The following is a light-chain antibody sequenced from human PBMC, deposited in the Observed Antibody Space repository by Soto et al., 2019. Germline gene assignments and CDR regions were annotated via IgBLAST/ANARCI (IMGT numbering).Light chain of an antibody. CDR2: DAS. CDR3: QQYDHFPLT. V-gene: IGKV1-33*01. CDR1: QDISKY. J-gene: IGKJ4*01. Sequence: DIQMTQSPSSLSASVGDRVTITCQASQDISKYLNWYQQKPGKAPKLLIYDASNLETGVPSRFSGRGSGTDFTFAITSLQPEDIATYYCQQYDHFPLTFGGGTKVEIK.